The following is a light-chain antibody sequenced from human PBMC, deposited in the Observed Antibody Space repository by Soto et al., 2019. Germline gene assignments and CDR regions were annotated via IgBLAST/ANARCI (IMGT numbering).Light chain of an antibody. CDR1: SSDVGGYNH. Sequence: QSVLTQPPSASGSPGQSVTISCTGTSSDVGGYNHVSWYQQHPGKVPKLMIYEVNTRPSGVPDRFSGSKSGSTASLTISGLQAEDEADYYCSLYISGSTYVFGTGTKVTVL. V-gene: IGLV2-18*01. J-gene: IGLJ1*01. CDR2: EVN. CDR3: SLYISGSTYV.